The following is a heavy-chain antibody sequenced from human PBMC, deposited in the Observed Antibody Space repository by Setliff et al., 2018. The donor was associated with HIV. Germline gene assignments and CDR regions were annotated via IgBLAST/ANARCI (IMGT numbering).Heavy chain of an antibody. CDR2: IYYSGAT. J-gene: IGHJ4*02. Sequence: PSETLSLTCTVSGGSININNYYWGWIRQPPGKGLEWIGSIYYSGATYYKPSLKSRLTIAIDTSKNQFSLKLSSVTAADTAIYFCARQFRYPNRAVAGVDYWGQGTLVTVSS. CDR1: GGSININNYY. CDR3: ARQFRYPNRAVAGVDY. D-gene: IGHD6-19*01. V-gene: IGHV4-39*01.